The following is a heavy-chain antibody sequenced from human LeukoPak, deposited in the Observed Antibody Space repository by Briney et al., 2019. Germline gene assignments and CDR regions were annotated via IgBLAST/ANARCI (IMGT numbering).Heavy chain of an antibody. Sequence: GASVKVSCKVSGYTLTELSMHWVRQAPGKGLEWMGGFDPEDGETIYAQKFQGRVTMTEDTSTDTAYLELSSLRSEDTAVYYCATADDFWSGFGYWGQGTLVTVSS. D-gene: IGHD3-3*01. CDR1: GYTLTELS. V-gene: IGHV1-24*01. CDR2: FDPEDGET. CDR3: ATADDFWSGFGY. J-gene: IGHJ4*02.